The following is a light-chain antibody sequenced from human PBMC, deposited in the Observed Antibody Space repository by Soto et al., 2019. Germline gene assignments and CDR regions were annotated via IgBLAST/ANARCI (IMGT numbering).Light chain of an antibody. CDR1: ENIGSSY. J-gene: IGKJ1*01. Sequence: EVVLTQSPGILSLSPGERATLSCTASENIGSSYLAWYQQKPGRAPRLLIYDASNRARGIPDRFSGSASGTDFTLTISRLEPEDFAVYYCQQFGSSPETFGQGTKVDIK. V-gene: IGKV3-20*01. CDR3: QQFGSSPET. CDR2: DAS.